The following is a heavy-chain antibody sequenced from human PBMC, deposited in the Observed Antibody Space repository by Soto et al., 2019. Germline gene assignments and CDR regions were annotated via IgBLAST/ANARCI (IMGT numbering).Heavy chain of an antibody. CDR2: ISATGSDI. J-gene: IGHJ4*02. CDR1: GFTFSSHT. V-gene: IGHV3-21*01. CDR3: ARGYDVVRVPVAIRGGYFDH. Sequence: EVDLVESGGGLAKPGGALRLSCTDSGFTFSSHTMNWVRQDPGKGREWVSSISATGSDIYYGDSVMGRFTISRDNAKNSLYLQLNNLRVEDTAVYYCARGYDVVRVPVAIRGGYFDHVGQGTVFTVSS. D-gene: IGHD3-16*01.